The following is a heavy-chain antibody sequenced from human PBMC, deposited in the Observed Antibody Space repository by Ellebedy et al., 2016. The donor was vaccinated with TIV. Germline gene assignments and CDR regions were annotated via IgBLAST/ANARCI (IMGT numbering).Heavy chain of an antibody. D-gene: IGHD6-19*01. V-gene: IGHV3-9*01. CDR2: ITWNSGSI. CDR3: AQSPRIGWSFDY. J-gene: IGHJ4*02. CDR1: GFSFDDYA. Sequence: GGSLRLSCAASGFSFDDYAMHWVRQAPGKGLQWVSGITWNSGSIGYADSVKGRFTISRDNAKNSLYLQMNSLRAEDTALYYCAQSPRIGWSFDYWGQGTLVTVSS.